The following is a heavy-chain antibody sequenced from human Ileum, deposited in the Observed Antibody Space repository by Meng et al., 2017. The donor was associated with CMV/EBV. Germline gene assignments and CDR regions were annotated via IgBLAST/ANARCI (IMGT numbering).Heavy chain of an antibody. CDR1: GFTFSTYW. J-gene: IGHJ4*02. V-gene: IGHV3-74*03. CDR3: VRVKLAAPNLVDY. D-gene: IGHD6-25*01. CDR2: ISPDGSDT. Sequence: AAAGFTFSTYWRHWVRQTPGRGLMWVSRISPDGSDTLYADSVKGRFTISRDNARNTLYLQMTGLRAEDTAVYYCVRVKLAAPNLVDYWGQGTLVTVSS.